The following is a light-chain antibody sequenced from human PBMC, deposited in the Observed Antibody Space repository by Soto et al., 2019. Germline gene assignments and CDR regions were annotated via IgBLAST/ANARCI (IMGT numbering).Light chain of an antibody. CDR3: QQYGSTPPIT. Sequence: EIVLTQSPGTLSLSPGERATLSCRASKSVSSSYLAWYQQKPGQAPRHLIYGASSRGTGIPDRFSGSGSGTDFTLTISRLEPEDFAVYYCQQYGSTPPITFGQGTRLEIK. J-gene: IGKJ5*01. CDR1: KSVSSSY. CDR2: GAS. V-gene: IGKV3-20*01.